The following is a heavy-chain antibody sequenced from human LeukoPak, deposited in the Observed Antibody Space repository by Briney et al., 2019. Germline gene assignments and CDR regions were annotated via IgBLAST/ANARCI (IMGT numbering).Heavy chain of an antibody. CDR3: AKYRYGYLGMDS. J-gene: IGHJ4*02. CDR1: AGSSSGYY. D-gene: IGHD2-2*03. V-gene: IGHV4-34*01. Sequence: SETLSPTCRVHAGSSSGYYWSWIRQPPGRGLKWIGEINYSGSINYSPSLKGRVFISLDTSKNLFSLKLNSVTVADTAVYYCAKYRYGYLGMDSWGQGTQVTVSS. CDR2: INYSGSI.